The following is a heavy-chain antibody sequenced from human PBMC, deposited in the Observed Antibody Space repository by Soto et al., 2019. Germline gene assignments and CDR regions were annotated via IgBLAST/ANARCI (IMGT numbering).Heavy chain of an antibody. CDR3: ASNVLLWFGESSARSSWFDP. J-gene: IGHJ5*02. CDR2: IYQTDGT. Sequence: SETLSLTCAVSGGILSNSDWWTWVRQPPGKGLEWIGQIYQTDGTDYNPSLRSRVTISVDTSKNQFSLKLSSVTAADTAVYYCASNVLLWFGESSARSSWFDPWGQGTLVTVSS. CDR1: GGILSNSDW. V-gene: IGHV4-4*02. D-gene: IGHD3-10*01.